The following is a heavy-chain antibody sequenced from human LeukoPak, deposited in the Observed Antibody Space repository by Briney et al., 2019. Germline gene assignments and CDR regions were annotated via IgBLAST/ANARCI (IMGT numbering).Heavy chain of an antibody. CDR1: GYSISSGYY. CDR2: IYHSGST. J-gene: IGHJ4*02. D-gene: IGHD3-9*01. Sequence: SETLSLTCTVSGYSISSGYYWGWIRQPPGKGLEWIGSIYHSGSTYYNPSLKSRVTISVDTSKNQFSLKLSSVTAADTAVYYCARALFDWLPFDYWGQGTLVTVSS. V-gene: IGHV4-38-2*02. CDR3: ARALFDWLPFDY.